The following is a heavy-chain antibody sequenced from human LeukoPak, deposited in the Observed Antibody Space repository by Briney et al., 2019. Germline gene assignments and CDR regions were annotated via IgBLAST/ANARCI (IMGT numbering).Heavy chain of an antibody. Sequence: SETLSLTCAVYGGSFSGYHWSWIRQPPGKGLEWIGEINHSGSTNYNPSLKSRVTISVDTSKNQFSLKLSSVTAADTAVYYCARGKYCSSTSCSLSIIFRTLKPSYYFDYWGQGTLVTVSS. CDR3: ARGKYCSSTSCSLSIIFRTLKPSYYFDY. V-gene: IGHV4-34*01. D-gene: IGHD2-2*01. CDR1: GGSFSGYH. CDR2: INHSGST. J-gene: IGHJ4*02.